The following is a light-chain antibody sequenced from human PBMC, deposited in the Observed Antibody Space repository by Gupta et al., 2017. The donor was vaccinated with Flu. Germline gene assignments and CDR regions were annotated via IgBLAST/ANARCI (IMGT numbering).Light chain of an antibody. Sequence: TITCRASQSISSYLNWYQQRPGKAPKLLIYAASSLQSGVPSRFSGSGSGTDFTLTISSLQPEDSATYYCQQSYSTPRFTFGPGTKVDIK. CDR3: QQSYSTPRFT. V-gene: IGKV1-39*01. CDR1: QSISSY. J-gene: IGKJ3*01. CDR2: AAS.